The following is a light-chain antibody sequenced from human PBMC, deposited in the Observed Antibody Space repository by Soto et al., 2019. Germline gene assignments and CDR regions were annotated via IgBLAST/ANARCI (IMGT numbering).Light chain of an antibody. J-gene: IGKJ5*01. V-gene: IGKV3D-20*02. CDR1: QSISSSY. CDR3: QQRNIWTPVT. CDR2: GTS. Sequence: DIVLTQSPGTLSLSPGEGATLSCRASQSISSSYVAWYQQKPVQAPRLLIYGTSNRGTGIPDRFSGSGSGTDLTLTISRLEHEDFAVYYCQQRNIWTPVTFGKGTRLEI.